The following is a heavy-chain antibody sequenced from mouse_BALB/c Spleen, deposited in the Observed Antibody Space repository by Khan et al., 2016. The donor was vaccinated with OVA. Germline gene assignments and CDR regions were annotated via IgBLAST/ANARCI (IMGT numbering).Heavy chain of an antibody. D-gene: IGHD1-2*01. J-gene: IGHJ3*01. Sequence: QVQLKESGAELARPGASVKLSCKASGYTFTDYYINWVKLRTGQGLAWIGEISPGSGDTYYNERFKGKATLTADKSSSTAYMQLSSLASEASAVYFCARRNYFGYTFAYWGQGTLGTVSA. V-gene: IGHV1-77*01. CDR1: GYTFTDYY. CDR3: ARRNYFGYTFAY. CDR2: ISPGSGDT.